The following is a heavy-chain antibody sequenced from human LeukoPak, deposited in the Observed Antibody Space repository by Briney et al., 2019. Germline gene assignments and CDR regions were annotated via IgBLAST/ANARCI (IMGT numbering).Heavy chain of an antibody. D-gene: IGHD6-13*01. CDR1: GGSFSGYY. V-gene: IGHV4-34*01. J-gene: IGHJ4*02. Sequence: SETLSLTCAVYGGSFSGYYWSWIRQPPGKGLEWIGEINHSGSTNYNPSLKSRVTISLDTSKNQFSLKLSSVTAADTAVYYCARVSGIAASGKGKVDYWGQGTLVTVSS. CDR2: INHSGST. CDR3: ARVSGIAASGKGKVDY.